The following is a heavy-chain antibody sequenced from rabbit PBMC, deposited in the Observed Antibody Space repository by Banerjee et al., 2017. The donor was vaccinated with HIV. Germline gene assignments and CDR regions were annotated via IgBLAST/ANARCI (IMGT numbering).Heavy chain of an antibody. CDR3: AREGYGDGTGDYDL. J-gene: IGHJ4*01. V-gene: IGHV1S45*01. CDR1: GFYLSSRYW. D-gene: IGHD7-1*01. CDR2: IATGSGTI. Sequence: EESGGDLVKPEGSLTLTCTASGFYLSSRYWICWVRQAPGKGLEWIACIATGSGTINYASWAKGRFTISKTSSTTVTLQMTSLTAADTATYFCAREGYGDGTGDYDLWGPGTLVTVS.